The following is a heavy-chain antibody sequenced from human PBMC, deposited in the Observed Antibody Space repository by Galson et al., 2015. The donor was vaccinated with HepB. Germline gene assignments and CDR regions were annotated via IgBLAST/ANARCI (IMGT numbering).Heavy chain of an antibody. Sequence: SVTVSCKASGGTFSSYAISWVRQAPGQGLEWMGIINPSGGSTSYAQKFQGRVTMTRDTSTSTVYMELSSLRSEDTAVYYCARVHDSSGYPFDYWGQGTLVTVSS. CDR1: GGTFSSYA. J-gene: IGHJ4*02. D-gene: IGHD3-22*01. CDR3: ARVHDSSGYPFDY. CDR2: INPSGGST. V-gene: IGHV1-46*03.